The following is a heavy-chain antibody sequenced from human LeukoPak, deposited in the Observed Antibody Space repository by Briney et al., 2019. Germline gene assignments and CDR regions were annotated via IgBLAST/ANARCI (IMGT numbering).Heavy chain of an antibody. J-gene: IGHJ4*02. D-gene: IGHD6-19*01. CDR2: IKQDGSEK. Sequence: GGSLRLSCAASGFTFSSYWMSWVRQAPGKGLEWVANIKQDGSEKYYVDSVKGRFTISRDNAKNSLYLRMNSLRAEDTAVYYCARDRGAVEFDYWGQGTLVTVSS. CDR3: ARDRGAVEFDY. V-gene: IGHV3-7*01. CDR1: GFTFSSYW.